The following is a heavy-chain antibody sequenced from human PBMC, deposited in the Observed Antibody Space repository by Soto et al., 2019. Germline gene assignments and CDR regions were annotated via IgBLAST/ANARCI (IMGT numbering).Heavy chain of an antibody. J-gene: IGHJ3*01. Sequence: QVQLVLSGAEVKKPGASVKVSCKTSGYTFTGYGINWVRQAPGHGLEWMGWISVFNGNTKYGQNIQDRVIMTTDTSTSTAYMELRSLRSDDTAVYFCGRDGSGGIIDSWGQGTMLIVSS. CDR2: ISVFNGNT. CDR1: GYTFTGYG. CDR3: GRDGSGGIIDS. D-gene: IGHD2-15*01. V-gene: IGHV1-18*01.